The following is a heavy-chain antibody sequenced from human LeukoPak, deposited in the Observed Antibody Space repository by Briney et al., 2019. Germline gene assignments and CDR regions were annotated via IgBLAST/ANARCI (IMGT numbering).Heavy chain of an antibody. CDR3: ARGIAARGVLYYFVY. CDR1: GGSISIGSYY. J-gene: IGHJ4*02. V-gene: IGHV4-61*02. D-gene: IGHD6-6*01. CDR2: IYTSRST. Sequence: PSETLSLTCTLSGGSISIGSYYWSWIRQPAGKGLEWIGRIYTSRSTNYNPSLKSRVHISVDTSKNQFSLKLSSVTAADTAVYYCARGIAARGVLYYFVYWGQGTLVTVST.